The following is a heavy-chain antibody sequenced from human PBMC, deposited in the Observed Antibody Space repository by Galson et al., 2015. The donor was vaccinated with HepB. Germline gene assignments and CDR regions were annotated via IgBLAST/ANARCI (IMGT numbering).Heavy chain of an antibody. Sequence: CAISGDSVSSYSAAWNWIRQSPSRGLEWLGRTYYRSKWYNDYAVSVKSRITINPDTSKNQFSLQLNSVTPEDTAVYYCAREGGIAVAGTGGTYYYGMDVWGQGTTVTVSS. CDR2: TYYRSKWYN. V-gene: IGHV6-1*01. J-gene: IGHJ6*02. CDR1: GDSVSSYSAA. D-gene: IGHD6-19*01. CDR3: AREGGIAVAGTGGTYYYGMDV.